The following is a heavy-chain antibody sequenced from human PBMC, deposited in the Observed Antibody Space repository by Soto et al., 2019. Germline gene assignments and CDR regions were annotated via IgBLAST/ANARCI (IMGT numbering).Heavy chain of an antibody. CDR3: DRDLGEAVTDDSYYHYGIDV. CDR2: IYSIGAK. CDR1: GGSISSGSYS. V-gene: IGHV4-30-2*06. D-gene: IGHD2-21*02. J-gene: IGHJ6*02. Sequence: NPSETLSLTCAVSGGSISSGSYSWSWIRQSPGRGLEWIGYIYSIGAKYYNPSLDSRVTLSMDTSKNQLSLRLTSVTAADTAVYFFDRDLGEAVTDDSYYHYGIDVWGQGTTVTFSS.